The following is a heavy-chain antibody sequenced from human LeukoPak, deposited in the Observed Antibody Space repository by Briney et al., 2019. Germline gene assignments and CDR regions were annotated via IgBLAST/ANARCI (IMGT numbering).Heavy chain of an antibody. D-gene: IGHD4-17*01. J-gene: IGHJ4*02. CDR3: ARDLGSYGDYDYFDY. V-gene: IGHV3-48*03. CDR1: GFRFRNYE. Sequence: GGSLRLSCAVSGFRFRNYEMNWVRQAPGKGLGWGLYLSSSGSTIYYADSVKGRFTRTKDNTKNSLYLQMSSLRAEDTVVYYCARDLGSYGDYDYFDYWGQGTLVNVSS. CDR2: LSSSGSTI.